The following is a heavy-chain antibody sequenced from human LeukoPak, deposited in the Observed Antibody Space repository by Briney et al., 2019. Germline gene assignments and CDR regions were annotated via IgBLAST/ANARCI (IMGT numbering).Heavy chain of an antibody. CDR1: GYSISSSYY. J-gene: IGHJ4*02. CDR3: ARVPAGRRYYFDD. D-gene: IGHD2-15*01. CDR2: LNHSGST. V-gene: IGHV4-38-2*01. Sequence: SETLSLTCAVSGYSISSSYYWGWIRQPPGRGLEWIGSLNHSGSTYYNPSLQSRVTTSVDTSKNQFSLKLSSVTAADTAVYFCARVPAGRRYYFDDWGQGTLVTVSS.